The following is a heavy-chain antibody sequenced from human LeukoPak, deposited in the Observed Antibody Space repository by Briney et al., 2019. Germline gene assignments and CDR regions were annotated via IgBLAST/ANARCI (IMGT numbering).Heavy chain of an antibody. CDR3: ARDSGAKTYYDSSGYYDY. D-gene: IGHD3-22*01. CDR1: GFPFSTYW. J-gene: IGHJ4*02. V-gene: IGHV3-53*01. Sequence: AGGSLRLSCAASGFPFSTYWMSWVRQAPGKGLEWVSVIYSSGSTYYADSVKGRFTISRDNSKNTLYLQMNSLRAEDTAVYYCARDSGAKTYYDSSGYYDYWGQGTLVTVSS. CDR2: IYSSGST.